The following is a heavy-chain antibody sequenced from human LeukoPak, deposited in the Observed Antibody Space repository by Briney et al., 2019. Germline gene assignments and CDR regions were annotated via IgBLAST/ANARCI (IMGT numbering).Heavy chain of an antibody. J-gene: IGHJ5*02. Sequence: ASVNIFCKASGYRFTSYYVNWLRQAPGQGLEWMGIINPNGGGTTYTEKFQGRVTMTRDTSTSTVYMELSSLRPEDTAVYYCARDPISSNWPRGHFFDPWGQGTLVTVSS. CDR1: GYRFTSYY. D-gene: IGHD6-13*01. V-gene: IGHV1-46*01. CDR3: ARDPISSNWPRGHFFDP. CDR2: INPNGGGT.